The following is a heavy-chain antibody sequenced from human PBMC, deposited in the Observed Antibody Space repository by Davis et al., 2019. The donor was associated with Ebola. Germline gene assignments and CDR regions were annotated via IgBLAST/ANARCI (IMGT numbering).Heavy chain of an antibody. CDR3: TTGPPLVVVAATLGLAYYYGMDV. CDR1: GFTFSNAW. V-gene: IGHV3-15*01. CDR2: IKSKTDGGTT. J-gene: IGHJ6*04. Sequence: GGSLRLSCAASGFTFSNAWMSWVRQAPGKGLEWVGRIKSKTDGGTTDYAAPVKGRFTISRDDSKNTLYLQMNSLKTEDTAVYYCTTGPPLVVVAATLGLAYYYGMDVWGKGTTVTVSS. D-gene: IGHD2-15*01.